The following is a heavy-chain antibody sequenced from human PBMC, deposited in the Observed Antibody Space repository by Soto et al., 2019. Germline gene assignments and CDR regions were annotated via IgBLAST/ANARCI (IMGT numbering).Heavy chain of an antibody. CDR2: IYYSGST. J-gene: IGHJ4*02. V-gene: IGHV4-39*01. D-gene: IGHD3-3*01. CDR3: VGDGGPYYDFWSGYRLGIFDY. Sequence: QLQLQESGPGLVKPSETLSLTCTVSGGSISSSSYYWGWIRQPPGKGLEWIGSIYYSGSTYYNPSLKSRVTISVDTSKNQFSLKLSSVTAADTAVYYCVGDGGPYYDFWSGYRLGIFDYWGQGTLVTVSS. CDR1: GGSISSSSYY.